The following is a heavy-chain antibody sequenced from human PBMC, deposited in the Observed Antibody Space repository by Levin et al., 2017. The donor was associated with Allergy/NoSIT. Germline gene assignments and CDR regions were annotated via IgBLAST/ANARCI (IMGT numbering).Heavy chain of an antibody. J-gene: IGHJ6*02. D-gene: IGHD3-10*01. CDR2: IWYDGSNK. CDR1: GFTFSSYG. CDR3: ARDRRMLLWFGELSPGDGMDV. V-gene: IGHV3-33*01. Sequence: GESLKISCAASGFTFSSYGMHWVRQAPGKGLEWVAVIWYDGSNKYYADSVKGRFTISRDNSKNTLYLQMNSLRAEDTAVYYCARDRRMLLWFGELSPGDGMDVWGQGTTVTVSS.